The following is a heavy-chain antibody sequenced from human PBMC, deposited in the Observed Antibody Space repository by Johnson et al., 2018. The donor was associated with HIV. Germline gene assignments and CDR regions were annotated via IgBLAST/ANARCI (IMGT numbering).Heavy chain of an antibody. D-gene: IGHD1-26*01. CDR2: INWNGGST. CDR3: AKVCYSGSYLDVFDI. Sequence: VQLVESGGGVVRPGGSLRLSCAASGFTFDDYGMSWVRQAPGKGLEWVSGINWNGGSTGYADSVKGRFTISRDDSKNTLYLQMNSLRAEDTAVYYCAKVCYSGSYLDVFDICGLGTMVTVSS. V-gene: IGHV3-20*04. J-gene: IGHJ3*02. CDR1: GFTFDDYG.